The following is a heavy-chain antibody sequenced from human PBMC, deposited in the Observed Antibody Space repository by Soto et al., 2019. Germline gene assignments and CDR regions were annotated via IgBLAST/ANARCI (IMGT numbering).Heavy chain of an antibody. CDR3: ARAKAVVIAALDI. CDR2: VSDNGGSRGGT. D-gene: IGHD2-21*01. V-gene: IGHV3-23*01. Sequence: GGALRLSCKASGFMFNNSAMTWVRQAPGQGLQWVASVSDNGGSRGGTYYADSVKGRFTISRDNSKNTLYLQLDSLTGADTAVYYCARAKAVVIAALDIWGQGTMVTVSS. J-gene: IGHJ3*02. CDR1: GFMFNNSA.